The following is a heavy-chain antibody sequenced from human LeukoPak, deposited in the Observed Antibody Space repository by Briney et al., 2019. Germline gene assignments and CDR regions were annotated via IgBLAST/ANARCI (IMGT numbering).Heavy chain of an antibody. CDR3: ARPHYCSSTTCSGPLDL. CDR1: GGALTSYY. V-gene: IGHV4-34*01. J-gene: IGHJ5*02. Sequence: SETLSLTCAVYGGALTSYYWSWIRQTPGRGLEGIGEIEERGRTIYKPSFMSRVTISVDTSKNPFSLKMRFVTAADTAVYYCARPHYCSSTTCSGPLDLWGQGTQVTVSS. D-gene: IGHD2-15*01. CDR2: IEERGRT.